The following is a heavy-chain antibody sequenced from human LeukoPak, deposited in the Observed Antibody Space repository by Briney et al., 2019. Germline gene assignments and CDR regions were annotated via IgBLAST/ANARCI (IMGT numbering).Heavy chain of an antibody. D-gene: IGHD3-10*01. CDR1: GFTFSSYA. CDR2: ISGSGGST. J-gene: IGHJ4*02. CDR3: AKEQITMVRGVISPSFDY. V-gene: IGHV3-23*01. Sequence: PGGSLRLSCAASGFTFSSYAMSWVRQAPGKGLGWVSAISGSGGSTYYADSVKGRFTISRDNSKNTLYLQMNSLRAEDTAVYYCAKEQITMVRGVISPSFDYWGQGTLVTVSS.